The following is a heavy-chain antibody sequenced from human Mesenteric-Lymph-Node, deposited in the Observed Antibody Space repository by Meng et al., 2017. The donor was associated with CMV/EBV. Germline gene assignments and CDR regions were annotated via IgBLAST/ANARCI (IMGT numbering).Heavy chain of an antibody. Sequence: ICGDSVCSNSAAWRWIRESPSRGIGWLGRTYYRSKWDNEYAVSVKSRRTINTDTSKKQFSRQLNYVTPEDTAVYYCARGRGGSGLVDYWGQGTLVTVSS. CDR1: GDSVCSNSAA. D-gene: IGHD3-10*01. CDR3: ARGRGGSGLVDY. CDR2: TYYRSKWDN. V-gene: IGHV6-1*01. J-gene: IGHJ4*02.